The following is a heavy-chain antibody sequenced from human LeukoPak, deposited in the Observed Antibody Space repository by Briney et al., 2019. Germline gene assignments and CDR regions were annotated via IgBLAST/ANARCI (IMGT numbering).Heavy chain of an antibody. J-gene: IGHJ4*02. Sequence: SETLSLTCAVYGGSFSSYYWSWIRQPPGKGLEWIGEINHSGSTNYNPSLKSRVTISVDTSKNQFSLKLSSVTAADTAVYYCARYNYYGLLQDYWGQGTLVTVSS. V-gene: IGHV4-34*01. D-gene: IGHD3-10*01. CDR3: ARYNYYGLLQDY. CDR1: GGSFSSYY. CDR2: INHSGST.